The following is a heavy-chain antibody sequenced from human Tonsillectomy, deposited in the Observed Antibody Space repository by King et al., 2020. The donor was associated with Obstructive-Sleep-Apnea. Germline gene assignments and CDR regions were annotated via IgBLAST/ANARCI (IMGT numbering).Heavy chain of an antibody. J-gene: IGHJ3*02. CDR1: GGSISSSSYY. CDR2: IYYSGST. D-gene: IGHD4-23*01. CDR3: AGDDCGGSEGSFDI. V-gene: IGHV4-39*07. Sequence: QLQESGPGLVKPSETLSLTCTVSGGSISSSSYYWGWIRQPPGKGLEWIGSIYYSGSTYYNPSPKSRVTISVDTSKNQFSLKLSSVTAADTAVDYCAGDDCGGSEGSFDIWGQGTMVTVSS.